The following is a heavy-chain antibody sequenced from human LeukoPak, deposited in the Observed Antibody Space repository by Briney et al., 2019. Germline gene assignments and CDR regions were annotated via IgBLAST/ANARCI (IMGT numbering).Heavy chain of an antibody. CDR1: GGSISSSSYY. Sequence: SETLSLTCTVSGGSISSSSYYWGWIRQPPGKGLEWIGSIYYSGSTYYNPSLKSRVTISVDTSKNQFSLKLSSVTAADTAVYYCARGSITMVRGVPGAWFDPWGQGTLVTVSS. CDR3: ARGSITMVRGVPGAWFDP. J-gene: IGHJ5*02. CDR2: IYYSGST. D-gene: IGHD3-10*01. V-gene: IGHV4-39*07.